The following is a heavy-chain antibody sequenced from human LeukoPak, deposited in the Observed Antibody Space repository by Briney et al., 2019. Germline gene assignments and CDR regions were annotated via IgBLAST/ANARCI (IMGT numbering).Heavy chain of an antibody. V-gene: IGHV1-18*01. Sequence: GASVKVSCKASGYTFXTYGISWXRXAXGQGXXWXXWXTTYDGNTNYAQNPQGRVTMTTDTPTRTAYMELRSLRSGDTAVYYCARWSYSSDWYFGTFDIWGQGTTVTISS. D-gene: IGHD6-19*01. CDR1: GYTFXTYG. CDR3: ARWSYSSDWYFGTFDI. CDR2: XTTYDGNT. J-gene: IGHJ3*02.